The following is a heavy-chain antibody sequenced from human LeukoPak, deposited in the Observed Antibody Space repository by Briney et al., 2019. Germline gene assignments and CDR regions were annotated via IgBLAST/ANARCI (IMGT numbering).Heavy chain of an antibody. J-gene: IGHJ4*02. CDR3: ARSEVTMVRGVMVV. D-gene: IGHD3-10*01. V-gene: IGHV1-2*02. Sequence: ASVKVSCKASGYTFTGYYMHWVRQAPGQGLEWMGWINPNSGGTNYAQKFQGRVTMTRDTSISTAYMELSRLRSDDTAVYYCARSEVTMVRGVMVVWGQGTLVTVSS. CDR1: GYTFTGYY. CDR2: INPNSGGT.